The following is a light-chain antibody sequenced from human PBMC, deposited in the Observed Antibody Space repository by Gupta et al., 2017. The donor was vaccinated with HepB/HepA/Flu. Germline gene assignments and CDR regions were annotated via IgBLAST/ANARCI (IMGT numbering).Light chain of an antibody. Sequence: DIQMTQSPSSLSASIGDRVTITCRASQSINIYLNWYQQIPGKAPKLLIYAASTLHSGVPSRFSGSGSGTDFTLTISRLQPDDFATYYWQQNYDGETFGQGTKLEIK. CDR3: QQNYDGET. V-gene: IGKV1-39*01. CDR2: AAS. J-gene: IGKJ2*01. CDR1: QSINIY.